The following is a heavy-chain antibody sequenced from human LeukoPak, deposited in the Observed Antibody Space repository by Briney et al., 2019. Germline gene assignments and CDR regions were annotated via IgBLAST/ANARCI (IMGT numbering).Heavy chain of an antibody. Sequence: GASVTVSCKASGYTFTTYGITWVRQAPGQGPEWMGWISGNNDNPNYAQKFQGRVTMTTDPSTTTAYMELRSLRSDDTAVYYCAREGGHVYDYWGQGTLVTVSS. CDR2: ISGNNDNP. J-gene: IGHJ4*02. CDR3: AREGGHVYDY. V-gene: IGHV1-18*01. D-gene: IGHD3-16*01. CDR1: GYTFTTYG.